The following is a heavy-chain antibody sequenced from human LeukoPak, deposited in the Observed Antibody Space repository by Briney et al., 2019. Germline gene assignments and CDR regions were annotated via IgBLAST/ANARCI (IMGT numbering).Heavy chain of an antibody. CDR3: ARLSQDTWDAFDI. D-gene: IGHD2-15*01. CDR1: GYSISSGYY. J-gene: IGHJ3*02. Sequence: SETLSLTCAVPGYSISSGYYWGWIRQPPGKGLEWIGSIHHSGSTYYNPSLKSRVTISVDTSKNQFSLKLSSVTAADTAVYYCARLSQDTWDAFDIWGQGTMVTVSS. V-gene: IGHV4-38-2*01. CDR2: IHHSGST.